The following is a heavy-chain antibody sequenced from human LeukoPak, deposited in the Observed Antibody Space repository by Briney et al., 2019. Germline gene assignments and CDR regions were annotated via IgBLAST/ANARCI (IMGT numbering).Heavy chain of an antibody. CDR3: MSDLDH. V-gene: IGHV3-15*01. J-gene: IGHJ4*02. Sequence: KTGGSLRLSCAASGFSISRYSMNWVRQAPGKGLEWVGRIKTRSESGTTDYAAPVRGRFTISRHDAKKTLYLDASMMRTEDTGIYYCMSDLDHWGQGTLVTVSS. CDR2: IKTRSESGTT. CDR1: GFSISRYS.